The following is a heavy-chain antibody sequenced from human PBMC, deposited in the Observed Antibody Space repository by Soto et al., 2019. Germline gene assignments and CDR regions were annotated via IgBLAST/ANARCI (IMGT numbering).Heavy chain of an antibody. J-gene: IGHJ4*02. Sequence: ASVKVSCKASGHTFTGYYIHWVRQAPGQGLEWMGWINPDNGGTNYAQKFKGRVTLTRDTSISTAYMELSSLRSDDTAVYYCAREGLSGTLVVYFDRWGQGTVVTVSS. D-gene: IGHD1-1*01. CDR2: INPDNGGT. V-gene: IGHV1-2*02. CDR1: GHTFTGYY. CDR3: AREGLSGTLVVYFDR.